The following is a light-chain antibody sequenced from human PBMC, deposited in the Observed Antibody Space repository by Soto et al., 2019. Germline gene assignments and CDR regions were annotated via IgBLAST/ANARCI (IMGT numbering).Light chain of an antibody. Sequence: QSALTQPPSASGSPGQSVTISCTGTSSDVGGYNYVSWYQHHPGKAPKLMIYEVSKRPSGVPDRFSGSKSDNTASRTVSGLQAEDEADYYCCSYAGSNNWVFGGGTKLTVL. V-gene: IGLV2-8*01. CDR1: SSDVGGYNY. J-gene: IGLJ3*02. CDR3: CSYAGSNNWV. CDR2: EVS.